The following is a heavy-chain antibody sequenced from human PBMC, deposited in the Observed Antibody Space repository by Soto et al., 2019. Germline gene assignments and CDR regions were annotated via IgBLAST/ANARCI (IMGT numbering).Heavy chain of an antibody. CDR1: GFSLSTSEVG. J-gene: IGHJ4*02. CDR3: AHSPPISAGGTFDY. V-gene: IGHV2-5*02. D-gene: IGHD6-13*01. Sequence: QITLKESGPTLVKPTQTLTLTCTFSGFSLSTSEVGVGWIRQPPGKALEWLALIYWDDDKRYSPSLKSRLTTSELPXXSPVVLTMTTMDPVDTATYYCAHSPPISAGGTFDYWGQGTLVTVSS. CDR2: IYWDDDK.